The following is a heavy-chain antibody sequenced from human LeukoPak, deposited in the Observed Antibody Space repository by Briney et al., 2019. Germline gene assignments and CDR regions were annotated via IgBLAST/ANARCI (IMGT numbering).Heavy chain of an antibody. J-gene: IGHJ4*02. D-gene: IGHD6-19*01. V-gene: IGHV1-2*02. CDR1: GYTFTGYY. CDR2: INPNSGGT. CDR3: ARDKEGSGWYYFDY. Sequence: SVKVSCKASGYTFTGYYMHWVRQAPGQGLEWMGWINPNSGGTNYAQKFQGRVTMTRDTSISTAYMELSRLRSDDTAVYYCARDKEGSGWYYFDYWGQGTLVTVSS.